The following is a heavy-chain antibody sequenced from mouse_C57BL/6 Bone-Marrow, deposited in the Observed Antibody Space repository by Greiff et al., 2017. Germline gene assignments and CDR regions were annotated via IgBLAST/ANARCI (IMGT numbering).Heavy chain of an antibody. Sequence: VQLQQSGPELVKPGASVKIPCKASGYTFTDYNMDWVKQSHGTSLEWIGDITPNNGGTNYNQKFKGKATLTVDKSSSTAYMELRSLTSEDTAVYYCARSLYDSPWFAYWGQGTLVTVSA. CDR1: GYTFTDYN. CDR3: ARSLYDSPWFAY. J-gene: IGHJ3*01. CDR2: ITPNNGGT. D-gene: IGHD2-4*01. V-gene: IGHV1-18*01.